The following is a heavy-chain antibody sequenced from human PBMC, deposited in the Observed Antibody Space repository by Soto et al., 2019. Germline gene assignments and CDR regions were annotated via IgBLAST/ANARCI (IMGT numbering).Heavy chain of an antibody. CDR1: GFTFSSYA. CDR3: ARDSYYYDTSGRSGGYFDY. D-gene: IGHD3-22*01. CDR2: ISYDGSDK. V-gene: IGHV3-30-3*01. J-gene: IGHJ4*02. Sequence: QVRLVESGGGVVQPGRSLRLSCAASGFTFSSYAVHWVRQAPGKGLEWVAIISYDGSDKYYADSVKGRFTISRDNSKNTLYLQMNSLRAEDTAVYYCARDSYYYDTSGRSGGYFDYWGQGALVTVSS.